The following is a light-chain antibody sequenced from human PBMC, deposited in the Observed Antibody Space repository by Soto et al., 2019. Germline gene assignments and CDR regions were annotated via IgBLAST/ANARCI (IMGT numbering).Light chain of an antibody. J-gene: IGKJ1*01. CDR2: DAS. CDR3: QQRSNWPT. V-gene: IGKV1-5*01. Sequence: DIQMTQSPSTLSASVGDIVTITCRASQSISSWLAWYQQKPGKAPKLLIYDASSLESGVPSRFSGSGSGTDFTLTISSLEPEDFAVYYCQQRSNWPTIGQGTKVDIK. CDR1: QSISSW.